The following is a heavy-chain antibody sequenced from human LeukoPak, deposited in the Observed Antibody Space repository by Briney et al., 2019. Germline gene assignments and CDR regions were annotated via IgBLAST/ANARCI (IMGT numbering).Heavy chain of an antibody. V-gene: IGHV1-24*01. CDR2: FDPEDGET. Sequence: AASVKVSCKVSGYTLTELSMHWVRQAPGKGLEWLGGFDPEDGETIYAQKFQGRVPMTEDTSTDTAYMELSSLRSEDTAVYYCATASHIVVVTALRGYYYGMDVWGQRTTVTVSS. D-gene: IGHD2-21*02. J-gene: IGHJ6*02. CDR1: GYTLTELS. CDR3: ATASHIVVVTALRGYYYGMDV.